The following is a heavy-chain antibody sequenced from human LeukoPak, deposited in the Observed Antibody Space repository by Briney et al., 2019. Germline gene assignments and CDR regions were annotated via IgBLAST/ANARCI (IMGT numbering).Heavy chain of an antibody. CDR1: GFTFSSYS. D-gene: IGHD3-22*01. V-gene: IGHV3-53*01. CDR3: ARDSGYYYDSSGYSVY. Sequence: GGSLRLSCAASGFTFSSYSMNWVRQAPGKGLEWVSVIYSGGSTYYADSVKGRFTISRDNSKNTLYLQMNSLRAEDTAVYYCARDSGYYYDSSGYSVYWGQGTLVTVSS. CDR2: IYSGGST. J-gene: IGHJ4*02.